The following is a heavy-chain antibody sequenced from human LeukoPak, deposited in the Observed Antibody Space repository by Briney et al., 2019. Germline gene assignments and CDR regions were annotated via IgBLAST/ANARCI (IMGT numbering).Heavy chain of an antibody. CDR1: GFTFSSYA. Sequence: PGGSLRLSCTASGFTFSSYAMSWVRQAPGKGLEWVSGISGSGGSTYYADSVKGRFTISRDNSKNTLYLQMNSLRAEDTAVYYCANLLISGGDFDYWGQGTLVTVSS. CDR3: ANLLISGGDFDY. J-gene: IGHJ4*02. D-gene: IGHD3-16*01. CDR2: ISGSGGST. V-gene: IGHV3-23*01.